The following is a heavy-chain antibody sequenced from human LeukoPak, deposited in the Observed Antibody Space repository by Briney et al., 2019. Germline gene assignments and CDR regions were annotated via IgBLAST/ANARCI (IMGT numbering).Heavy chain of an antibody. Sequence: PGGSLRLSCAASGFTFSSYAMSWVRQAPGKGLEWVSAISGSGGSTYYADSVKGRFTISRDNSKNTLYLQMNSLRAEDTAVYYCARVAAAGRTNYYYYYMDVWGKGTTVTVSS. J-gene: IGHJ6*03. CDR2: ISGSGGST. CDR3: ARVAAAGRTNYYYYYMDV. V-gene: IGHV3-23*01. D-gene: IGHD6-13*01. CDR1: GFTFSSYA.